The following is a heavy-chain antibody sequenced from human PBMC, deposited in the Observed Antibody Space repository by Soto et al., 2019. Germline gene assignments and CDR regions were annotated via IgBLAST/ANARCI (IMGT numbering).Heavy chain of an antibody. Sequence: QVQLQESGPGLVKPSGTLSLTCAVSGGSFTSNNWWTWVRQPPGQGLEWIGEIYRTGSTNYNPSLKRRVTISLDKPENQFSLKVTSLTAADTAVYYCASRDPGTSVDYWGQGTLVTVSS. CDR2: IYRTGST. V-gene: IGHV4-4*02. CDR1: GGSFTSNNW. D-gene: IGHD1-7*01. J-gene: IGHJ4*02. CDR3: ASRDPGTSVDY.